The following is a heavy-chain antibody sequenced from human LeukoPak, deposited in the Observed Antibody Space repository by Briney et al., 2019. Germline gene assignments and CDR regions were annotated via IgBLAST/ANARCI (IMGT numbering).Heavy chain of an antibody. CDR2: IYYSGST. CDR1: GGSISSGDYY. J-gene: IGHJ4*02. CDR3: ARSIKSNSRPFDY. V-gene: IGHV4-30-4*08. Sequence: SETLSLTCTVSGGSISSGDYYWSWIRQPPGKGLEWIGYIYYSGSTYYNPSLKSRVTISVDTSKNQFSLKLSSVTAADTAVYYCARSIKSNSRPFDYWGQGTLVTVSS. D-gene: IGHD2/OR15-2a*01.